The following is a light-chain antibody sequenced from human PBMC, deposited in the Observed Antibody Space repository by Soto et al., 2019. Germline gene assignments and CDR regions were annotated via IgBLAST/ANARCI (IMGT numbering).Light chain of an antibody. CDR3: QQYGSSPVT. CDR1: QSVRSTF. CDR2: GAS. J-gene: IGKJ4*01. V-gene: IGKV3-20*01. Sequence: VLPQSPDTLSLSPGDRATLSCRASQSVRSTFLAWYQQKPGQAPRLLIYGASSRATGIPDRFSGSGSGTDFTLTISRLEPEDFAVYYCQQYGSSPVTFGGGTKVEIK.